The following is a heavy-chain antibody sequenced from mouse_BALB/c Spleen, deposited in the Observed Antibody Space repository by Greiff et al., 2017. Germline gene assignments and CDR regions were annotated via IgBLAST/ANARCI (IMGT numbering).Heavy chain of an antibody. V-gene: IGHV1-14*01. CDR2: IYPYNVST. CDR3: TTAANRFDY. Sequence: EVKLLESGPELVKPGASVRMSCKASGYTFTSYVMHWVKQKPGQGLEWIGYIYPYNVSTKYNEKFKGKATLTSDKSSSTAYMKLSSPTSEDSAVYDITTAANRFDYWGQGTTLTVSS. D-gene: IGHD1-2*01. CDR1: GYTFTSYV. J-gene: IGHJ2*01.